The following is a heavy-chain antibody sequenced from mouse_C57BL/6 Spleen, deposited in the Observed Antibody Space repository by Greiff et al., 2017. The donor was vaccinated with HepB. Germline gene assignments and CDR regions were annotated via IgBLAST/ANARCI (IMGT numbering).Heavy chain of an antibody. CDR2: ISGGGGNT. Sequence: EVMLVESGGGLVKPGGSLKLSCAASGFTFSSYTMSWVRQTPEKRLEWVATISGGGGNTYYPDSVKGRFTISRDNAKNTLYLQMSSLRSEDTALYYCASVYYYGSSYWDYWGQGTTLTVSS. J-gene: IGHJ2*01. CDR1: GFTFSSYT. CDR3: ASVYYYGSSYWDY. V-gene: IGHV5-9*01. D-gene: IGHD1-1*01.